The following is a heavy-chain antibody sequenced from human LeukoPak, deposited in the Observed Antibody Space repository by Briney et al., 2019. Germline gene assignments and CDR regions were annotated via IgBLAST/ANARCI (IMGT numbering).Heavy chain of an antibody. CDR3: ARSIAVAGTALDY. D-gene: IGHD6-19*01. J-gene: IGHJ4*02. V-gene: IGHV1-18*01. Sequence: ISSYNGNTNYAQKLQGRVTMTTDTSTSTAYMELRSLRSDDTAVYYCARSIAVAGTALDYWGQGTLVTVSS. CDR2: ISSYNGNT.